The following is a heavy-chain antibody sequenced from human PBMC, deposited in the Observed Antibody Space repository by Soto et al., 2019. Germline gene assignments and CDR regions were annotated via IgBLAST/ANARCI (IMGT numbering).Heavy chain of an antibody. CDR2: ISYDGSNK. CDR3: ARDGITGTTYYYYYGMDV. D-gene: IGHD1-7*01. CDR1: GFTFSSYA. V-gene: IGHV3-30-3*01. J-gene: IGHJ6*02. Sequence: QVQLVESGGGVVQPGRSLRLSCAASGFTFSSYAMHWVRQAPGKGLEWVAVISYDGSNKYYADSVKGRFTISRDNSKNPLYLQMNSLRAEDTAVYYCARDGITGTTYYYYYGMDVWGQGTTVTVSS.